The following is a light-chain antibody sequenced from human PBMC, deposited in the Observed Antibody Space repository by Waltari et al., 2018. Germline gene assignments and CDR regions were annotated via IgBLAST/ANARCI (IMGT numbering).Light chain of an antibody. CDR1: QSVSSN. V-gene: IGKV3-15*01. CDR2: GAS. J-gene: IGKJ5*01. Sequence: EIVMTQFPATLSVSPAERATLSCKASQSVSSNLAWYQQKPGQAPRLLIYGASTRATGFPARFSASGSGTEFTLTISSLQSEDFAVYYCQQYDNWPITFGQGTRLEIK. CDR3: QQYDNWPIT.